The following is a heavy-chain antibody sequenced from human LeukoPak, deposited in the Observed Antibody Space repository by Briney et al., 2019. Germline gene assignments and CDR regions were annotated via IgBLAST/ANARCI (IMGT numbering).Heavy chain of an antibody. V-gene: IGHV4-59*10. CDR3: ARYGTYGDYADY. D-gene: IGHD4-17*01. CDR1: GGSIASYY. Sequence: PSETLSLTCQVLGGSIASYYWSWIRQPAGKGLEWIGRIYTSGSTNYNPSLKSRVTMSVDTSKNQFSLKLSSVTAADTAVYYCARYGTYGDYADYWGQGTLVTVSS. J-gene: IGHJ4*02. CDR2: IYTSGST.